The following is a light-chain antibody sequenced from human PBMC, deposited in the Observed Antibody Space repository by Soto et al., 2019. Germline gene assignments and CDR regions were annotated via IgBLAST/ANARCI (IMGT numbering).Light chain of an antibody. CDR2: GAS. V-gene: IGKV3-15*01. J-gene: IGKJ5*01. Sequence: EIVMTQSPATLSVSPGETATLSCRASQSVSSNLAWYQQKPGQAPSLLIYGASTRATDIPPRFSGSGSGTVFTLTIGSLEPEDSAVYYCQQRKNWPPITFGQGTRLEIK. CDR1: QSVSSN. CDR3: QQRKNWPPIT.